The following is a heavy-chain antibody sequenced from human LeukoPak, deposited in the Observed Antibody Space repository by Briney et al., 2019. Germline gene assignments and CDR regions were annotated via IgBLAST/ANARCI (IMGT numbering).Heavy chain of an antibody. CDR3: AREASITMVRGAPRGSSYYYYMDV. Sequence: SETLSLTCTVSGGSISSYYWSWIRQPPGKGLEWIGYIYYSGSTNYNPSLKSRVTISVDTSKNQFSLKLSSVTAADTAVYYCAREASITMVRGAPRGSSYYYYMDVWGKGTTVTISS. D-gene: IGHD3-10*01. CDR2: IYYSGST. V-gene: IGHV4-59*01. CDR1: GGSISSYY. J-gene: IGHJ6*03.